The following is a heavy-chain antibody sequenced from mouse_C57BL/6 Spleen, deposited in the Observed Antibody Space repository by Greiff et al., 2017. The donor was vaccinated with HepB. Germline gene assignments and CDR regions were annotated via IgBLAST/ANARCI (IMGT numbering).Heavy chain of an antibody. V-gene: IGHV5-6*01. J-gene: IGHJ2*01. Sequence: VQLKESGGDLVKPGGSLKLSCAASGFTFSSYGMSWVRQTPDKRLEWVATISSGGSYTYYPDSVKGRFTISRDNAKNTLYLQMSSLKSEDTAMYYCARGGTTVVFDYWGQGTTLTVSS. CDR1: GFTFSSYG. CDR3: ARGGTTVVFDY. CDR2: ISSGGSYT. D-gene: IGHD1-1*01.